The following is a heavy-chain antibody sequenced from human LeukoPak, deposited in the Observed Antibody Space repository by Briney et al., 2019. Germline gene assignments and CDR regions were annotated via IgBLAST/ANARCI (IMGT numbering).Heavy chain of an antibody. J-gene: IGHJ4*02. CDR3: ARKVPYYYDGSGYHFDY. V-gene: IGHV3-20*04. CDR1: GFTFDDYG. CDR2: INWNGGST. D-gene: IGHD3-22*01. Sequence: GGSLRLSCAASGFTFDDYGMSWVRQAPGKGLEWVSGINWNGGSTGYADSVKGRFTISRDNAKNSLYLQMNSLRAEDTALYYCARKVPYYYDGSGYHFDYWGQGTLVTVSS.